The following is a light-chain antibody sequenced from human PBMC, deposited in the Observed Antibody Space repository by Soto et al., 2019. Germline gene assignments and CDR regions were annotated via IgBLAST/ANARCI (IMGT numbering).Light chain of an antibody. J-gene: IGKJ4*01. CDR3: QQYGSSPLT. CDR1: QSVSSSY. Sequence: EIVLPQSPGTLSFSPGERATHXCRASQSVSSSYLAWYQQKPGQAPRLLIYGASSRATGIPDRFSGSGSGTDFTLTISRLEPEDFAVYYCQQYGSSPLTFGGGTKVDNK. CDR2: GAS. V-gene: IGKV3-20*01.